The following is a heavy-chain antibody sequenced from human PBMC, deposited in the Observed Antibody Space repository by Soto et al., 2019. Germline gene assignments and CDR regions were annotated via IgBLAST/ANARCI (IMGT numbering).Heavy chain of an antibody. V-gene: IGHV1-2*02. J-gene: IGHJ4*01. CDR1: GYTFTAYS. Sequence: ASVKVSCKTSGYTFTAYSMHWVRQAPGQGLEWMGWINPNSGGTNYAQKFQGRVTMTRDASISTAYMELSSLRSDDTALYYCARSSGTYSDFDYWGQGTQVTVSS. CDR3: ARSSGTYSDFDY. D-gene: IGHD1-26*01. CDR2: INPNSGGT.